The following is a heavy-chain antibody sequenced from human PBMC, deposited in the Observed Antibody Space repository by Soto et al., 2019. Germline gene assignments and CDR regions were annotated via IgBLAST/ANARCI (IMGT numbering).Heavy chain of an antibody. CDR3: ATARHCSSDACPAAE. CDR1: GFTFSTSG. D-gene: IGHD2-2*01. Sequence: VGSLRLSCAASGFTFSTSGMLWVRQPPGEGLEWVSAIGPNPANTKYTDSVKGRFTISRDNSKNTVFLQMSSLRAEDTALYYCATARHCSSDACPAAEWGQGTLVTVSS. V-gene: IGHV3-23*01. J-gene: IGHJ4*02. CDR2: IGPNPANT.